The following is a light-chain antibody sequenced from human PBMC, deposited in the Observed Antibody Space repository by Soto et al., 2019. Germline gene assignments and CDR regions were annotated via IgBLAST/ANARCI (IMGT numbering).Light chain of an antibody. J-gene: IGLJ1*01. CDR2: DNN. CDR3: GTGDSSLTAAL. V-gene: IGLV1-51*01. CDR1: SSNIGNNY. Sequence: QSVLPQPPSVSAAPGQKVTISCSGSSSNIGNNYVSWYQQVPGTAPKLLIYDNNKRPSGIPDRFSGSKSGTSATLGITGLQTGDEADYYCGTGDSSLTAALFGTGTKATVL.